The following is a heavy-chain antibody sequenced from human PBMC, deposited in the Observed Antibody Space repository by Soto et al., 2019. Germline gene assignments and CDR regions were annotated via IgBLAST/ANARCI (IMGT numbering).Heavy chain of an antibody. J-gene: IGHJ4*02. Sequence: GGSLRLSCAASGFTFSDHYMSWIRQAPGKGLEWIGYSSNSGSFTRYADSVKGRFSISRDNAKNSLYLQMNSLRGDDTAIYYCLRSGDNYNLLHYWGPGTPVTVSS. V-gene: IGHV3-11*06. CDR3: LRSGDNYNLLHY. CDR1: GFTFSDHY. CDR2: SSNSGSFT. D-gene: IGHD1-1*01.